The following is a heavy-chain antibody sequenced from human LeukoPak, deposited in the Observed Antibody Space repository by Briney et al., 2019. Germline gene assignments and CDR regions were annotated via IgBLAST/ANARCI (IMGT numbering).Heavy chain of an antibody. J-gene: IGHJ4*02. D-gene: IGHD3-9*01. V-gene: IGHV3-66*01. Sequence: GGSLRLSCAASGFTVSSNYLSWVRQAPGKGLEWVSTIYSGGSTYYADSVAGRFTISRDNSKNTLYLQMNSLRAEDTAVYYCARDGAVLTGYYDYWGQGTLVTVSS. CDR2: IYSGGST. CDR3: ARDGAVLTGYYDY. CDR1: GFTVSSNY.